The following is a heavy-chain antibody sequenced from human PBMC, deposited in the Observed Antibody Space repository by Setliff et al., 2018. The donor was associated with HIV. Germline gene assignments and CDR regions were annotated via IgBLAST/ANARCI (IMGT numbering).Heavy chain of an antibody. J-gene: IGHJ4*02. D-gene: IGHD1-1*01. CDR2: IYFSGST. CDR1: GGSISSSRYY. V-gene: IGHV4-39*07. Sequence: ASETLSLTCTVSGGSISSSRYYWGWIRQPPGKGLEWIASIYFSGSTYYNPSLKSRLTMSIDTSKSHFSLNLNSVTAADTAVYYCARGTTSITFDYWSQGTLVTVSS. CDR3: ARGTTSITFDY.